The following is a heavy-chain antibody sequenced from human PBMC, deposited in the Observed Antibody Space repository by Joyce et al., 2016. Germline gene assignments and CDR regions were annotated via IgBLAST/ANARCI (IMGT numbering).Heavy chain of an antibody. CDR2: ISSSSSSI. J-gene: IGHJ4*02. Sequence: EVQLVESGGGLVQPGGSLRLSCVAPGFAFSSYSMNWVRQAPGKWLLWVSFISSSSSSIYYADSVKVRFTISRDNAKNSLYLQMNSLRDEDTAVYFCATSSGYDLKFDSWGQGTLVTVSS. D-gene: IGHD5-12*01. CDR3: ATSSGYDLKFDS. CDR1: GFAFSSYS. V-gene: IGHV3-48*02.